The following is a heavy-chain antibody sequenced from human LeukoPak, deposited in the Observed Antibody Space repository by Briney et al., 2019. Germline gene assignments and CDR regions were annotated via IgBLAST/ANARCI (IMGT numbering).Heavy chain of an antibody. CDR1: GFTFSTYS. CDR3: ANSVRGVIVRGFDY. J-gene: IGHJ4*02. D-gene: IGHD3-10*02. Sequence: GGSLRLSCAASGFTFSTYSMNWVRQAPGKGLEWVSSISASSSYIYYADSVKGRLTVSRGNAKNSLYLQMNSLRAEDTAVYYCANSVRGVIVRGFDYWGQGTLVTVSS. CDR2: ISASSSYI. V-gene: IGHV3-21*01.